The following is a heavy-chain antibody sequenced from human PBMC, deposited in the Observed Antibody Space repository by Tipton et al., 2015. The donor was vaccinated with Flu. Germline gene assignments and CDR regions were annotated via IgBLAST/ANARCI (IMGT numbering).Heavy chain of an antibody. V-gene: IGHV4-59*08. CDR2: VHYTGKT. CDR1: GGSLTNYY. Sequence: GLVKPSETLSLTCSVSGGSLTNYYWSWIRQTPQKGLEWIGYVHYTGKTKFNPSLKSRLVMSVDTSKNQLYLRLTSLTASDTAVYYRARHTYAQLGPPYFDFWGQGTLVTVSS. CDR3: ARHTYAQLGPPYFDF. D-gene: IGHD1-1*01. J-gene: IGHJ4*02.